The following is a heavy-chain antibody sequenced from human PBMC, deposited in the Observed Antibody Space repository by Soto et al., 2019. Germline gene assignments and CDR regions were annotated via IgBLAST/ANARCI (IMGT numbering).Heavy chain of an antibody. CDR1: GYSFTSYW. CDR3: AIGGSISNYYYYGMDV. J-gene: IGHJ6*02. D-gene: IGHD2-2*01. CDR2: IYPGDSDT. Sequence: GESLKISCKGSGYSFTSYWTAWVRQMPGKGLEWMGIIYPGDSDTRYSPSFQAQVTISADKSISTAFLQWSSLKASDSAMYYCAIGGSISNYYYYGMDVWGQGTTVTVSS. V-gene: IGHV5-51*01.